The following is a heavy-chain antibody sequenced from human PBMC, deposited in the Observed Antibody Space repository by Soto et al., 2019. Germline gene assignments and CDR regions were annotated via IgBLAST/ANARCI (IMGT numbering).Heavy chain of an antibody. CDR2: ISGSGGST. CDR3: AKDLSAYSNYGGYFDY. CDR1: GFTFSSYA. V-gene: IGHV3-23*01. Sequence: EVQLLESGGGLVQPGGSLRLSCAASGFTFSSYAMSWVRQAPGKGLEWVSAISGSGGSTYYEDSVKGRFTISRDNSKNTLYLQMNSLRAEDTAVYYCAKDLSAYSNYGGYFDYWGQGTLVTVSS. D-gene: IGHD4-4*01. J-gene: IGHJ4*02.